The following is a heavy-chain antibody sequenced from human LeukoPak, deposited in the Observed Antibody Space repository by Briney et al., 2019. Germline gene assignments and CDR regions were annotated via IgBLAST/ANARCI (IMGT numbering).Heavy chain of an antibody. Sequence: ASVKVSCKASGYTFTGYYMHWVRQAPGQGLEWMGWINPNSGGTNYAQKFQGRVTMTRDTSISTAYMELSRLRSDDTAVYYCARESGTSGSYDYWGQGTLAAVSS. V-gene: IGHV1-2*02. J-gene: IGHJ4*02. CDR2: INPNSGGT. CDR1: GYTFTGYY. D-gene: IGHD1-26*01. CDR3: ARESGTSGSYDY.